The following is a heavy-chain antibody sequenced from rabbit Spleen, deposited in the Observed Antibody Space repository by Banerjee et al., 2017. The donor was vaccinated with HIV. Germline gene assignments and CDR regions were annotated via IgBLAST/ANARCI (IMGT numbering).Heavy chain of an antibody. D-gene: IGHD1-1*01. CDR2: INVATGKP. J-gene: IGHJ4*01. V-gene: IGHV1S45*01. Sequence: QEQLVESGGGLVQPEGSLTLTCTASGFSFGDRDVMCWVRQAPGKGLEWIACINVATGKPVYATWAKGRFTISRTSSTTVTLRMTSLTAADTATYFCARDLVGVIGWNFYLWGPGTLV. CDR1: GFSFGDRDV. CDR3: ARDLVGVIGWNFYL.